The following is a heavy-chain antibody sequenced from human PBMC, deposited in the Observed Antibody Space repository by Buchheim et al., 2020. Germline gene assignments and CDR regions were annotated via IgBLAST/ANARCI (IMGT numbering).Heavy chain of an antibody. CDR1: GGSFSGYY. CDR2: INHSRST. CDR3: ARVGGLRFLEWLFHYFDY. V-gene: IGHV4-34*01. D-gene: IGHD3-3*01. Sequence: QVQLQQWGAGLLKPSETLSLTCAVYGGSFSGYYWSWIRQPPGKGLEWIGEINHSRSTNYNPSLKSRVTISVDTSKNQFSLKLSSVTAADTAVYYCARVGGLRFLEWLFHYFDYWGRGTL. J-gene: IGHJ4*02.